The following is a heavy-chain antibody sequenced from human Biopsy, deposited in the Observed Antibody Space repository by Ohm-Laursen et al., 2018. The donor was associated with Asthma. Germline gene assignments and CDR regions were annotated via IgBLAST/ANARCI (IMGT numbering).Heavy chain of an antibody. J-gene: IGHJ1*01. CDR3: ARTFHFWSPYHAEHYQL. D-gene: IGHD3-3*01. V-gene: IGHV3-7*01. CDR1: GFTFGDYW. CDR2: IKHDGSEK. Sequence: SLRLSCAASGFTFGDYWMSWVRQVPGQGLEWVANIKHDGSEKNHVDSLKGRFTISRDNAKNLLFLRMNSLRAEDTAVYYCARTFHFWSPYHAEHYQLWGQGTLVTVSS.